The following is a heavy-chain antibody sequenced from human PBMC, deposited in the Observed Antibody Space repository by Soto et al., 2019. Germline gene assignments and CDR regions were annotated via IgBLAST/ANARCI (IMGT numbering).Heavy chain of an antibody. D-gene: IGHD4-17*01. V-gene: IGHV4-39*01. CDR3: ARHNVAGLTLTPDVGY. J-gene: IGHJ4*02. Sequence: QLQLQESGPGLVKPSETLSLTCTVSGGSISSSSYYWGWIRQPPGKGLEWIGSIYYSGSTYYNLSLKSRVTISTDTSKNHFSLKLSSGPAADAAVYYCARHNVAGLTLTPDVGYWGQGTLVTVSS. CDR2: IYYSGST. CDR1: GGSISSSSYY.